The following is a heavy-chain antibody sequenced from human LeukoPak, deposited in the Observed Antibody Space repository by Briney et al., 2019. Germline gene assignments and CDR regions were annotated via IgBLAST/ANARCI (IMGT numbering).Heavy chain of an antibody. CDR3: ARSYSGFGYALHDY. Sequence: ASVKVSCKASGYTFTDYYMHWVRQTPGQGLEWMGWINPNSGGTNYAQKFQGRVTMTRDTSISTAYMELSSLRSDDTAMYYCARSYSGFGYALHDYWGQGTLFSDSS. J-gene: IGHJ4*02. CDR2: INPNSGGT. V-gene: IGHV1-2*02. D-gene: IGHD1-26*01. CDR1: GYTFTDYY.